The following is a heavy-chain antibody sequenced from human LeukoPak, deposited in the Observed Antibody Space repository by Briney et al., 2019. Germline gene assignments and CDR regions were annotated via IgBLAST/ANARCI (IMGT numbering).Heavy chain of an antibody. J-gene: IGHJ4*02. V-gene: IGHV1-69*04. CDR3: ARNFYGSGSYQHEPRKFDY. Sequence: SVTVSCKASGATLTTYGINWVRQAPGQGLEWMGRIIPIIAIAHYAQTFLGRITITADTSTSTAFLDLSSLTSEDTAVYYCARNFYGSGSYQHEPRKFDYWGQGTVVTVSS. D-gene: IGHD3-10*01. CDR2: IIPIIAIA. CDR1: GATLTTYG.